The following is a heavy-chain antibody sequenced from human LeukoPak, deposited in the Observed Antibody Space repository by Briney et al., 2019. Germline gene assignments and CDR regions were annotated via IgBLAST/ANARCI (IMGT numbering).Heavy chain of an antibody. J-gene: IGHJ4*02. D-gene: IGHD2-2*01. CDR2: ICPGDSDT. CDR3: ARQSCSSLSCPFDY. Sequence: GESLKISCKGSGYSFTTYWIGWVRQMPGKGLEWMGIICPGDSDTRYSPSFQGQVTISADKSISTAYLQWNSLKASDTAMYYCARQSCSSLSCPFDYWGRGTLLTVSS. V-gene: IGHV5-51*01. CDR1: GYSFTTYW.